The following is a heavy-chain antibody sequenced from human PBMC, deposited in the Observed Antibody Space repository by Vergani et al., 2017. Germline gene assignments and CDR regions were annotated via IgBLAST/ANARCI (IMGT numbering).Heavy chain of an antibody. CDR1: GLSFSGYW. J-gene: IGHJ5*01. D-gene: IGHD5-12*01. CDR3: VRARCSGPCFMSNWFDC. V-gene: IGHV3-74*01. Sequence: EVQLVESGGGLIHPGGSLRLSCEGSGLSFSGYWMHWVRQSPEKGLVWVSRIKSDGSITNYADSVKGRFTISRDNAKNTLYLEMNSLRGDDTAIYYCVRARCSGPCFMSNWFDCWGQGTLVTVSS. CDR2: IKSDGSIT.